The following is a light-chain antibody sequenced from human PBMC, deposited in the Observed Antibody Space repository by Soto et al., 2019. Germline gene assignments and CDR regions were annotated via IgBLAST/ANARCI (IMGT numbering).Light chain of an antibody. CDR1: QSVSSSF. CDR2: GPS. V-gene: IGKV3-20*01. CDR3: QQYGSSPWT. J-gene: IGKJ1*01. Sequence: EIVLTQSPGTLSLSPGERASLSCRASQSVSSSFLAWYQQKPGQAPRLLIYGPSSRATGIPDRFSGSGSGTDFTLTISSLEPEDFAVYYCQQYGSSPWTFGQGTKVEIK.